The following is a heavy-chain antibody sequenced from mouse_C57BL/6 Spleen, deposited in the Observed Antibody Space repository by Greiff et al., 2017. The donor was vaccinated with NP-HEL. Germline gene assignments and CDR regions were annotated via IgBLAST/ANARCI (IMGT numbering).Heavy chain of an antibody. D-gene: IGHD2-12*01. CDR2: INPSTGGT. Sequence: EVQLQQSGPELVKPGASVKISCKASGYSFTGYYMNWVKQSPEKSLEWIGEINPSTGGTTYNQKFKAKATLTVDKSSSTAYMQLKSLTSEDSAVYYCTRECYSSWGQGTLVTVSA. CDR1: GYSFTGYY. V-gene: IGHV1-42*01. J-gene: IGHJ3*01. CDR3: TRECYSS.